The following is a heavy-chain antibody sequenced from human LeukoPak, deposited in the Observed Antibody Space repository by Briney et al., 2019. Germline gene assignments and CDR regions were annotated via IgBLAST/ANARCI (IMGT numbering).Heavy chain of an antibody. CDR1: GFTFSSYA. Sequence: GGSLRLSCAASGFTFSSYAMHWVRQAPGKGLEWVAVISYDGSNKYYADSVKGRFTISRDNSKNTLYLQMNSLRAEDTAVYYCARDPLGVSFIHYYFDYWGQGTPVTVSS. D-gene: IGHD3-16*01. J-gene: IGHJ4*02. V-gene: IGHV3-30*04. CDR2: ISYDGSNK. CDR3: ARDPLGVSFIHYYFDY.